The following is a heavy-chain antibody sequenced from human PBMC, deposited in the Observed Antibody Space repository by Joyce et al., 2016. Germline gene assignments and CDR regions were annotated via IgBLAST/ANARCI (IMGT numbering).Heavy chain of an antibody. CDR2: INYSGST. CDR1: GGSFSGYY. D-gene: IGHD3-10*01. Sequence: QVQLQQWGAGLLKPSETLSLSCAVYGGSFSGYYWSWLRQPPGKGLEWIGEINYSGSTNSNRALKSRVTMSVDASNKQFSLRLTSVNVANTAVDFCARGGYGSGSFRTWIDSWDQGALVTVSS. J-gene: IGHJ5*01. CDR3: ARGGYGSGSFRTWIDS. V-gene: IGHV4-34*02.